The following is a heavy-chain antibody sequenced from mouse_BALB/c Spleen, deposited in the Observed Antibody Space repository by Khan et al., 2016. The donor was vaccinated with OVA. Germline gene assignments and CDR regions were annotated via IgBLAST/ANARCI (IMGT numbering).Heavy chain of an antibody. V-gene: IGHV2-6-1*01. Sequence: QVQLKESGPGLAAPSQSLSITCTISGFSLTNYGVHWGRQPPGKGLEWLVVIWNDGTTTYNSSPKSRLTITKDNSQSQVFLKMNSLQTDDTAIYFCARQPYYHYNIMDYWGQGTSVTVSS. CDR1: GFSLTNYG. J-gene: IGHJ4*01. D-gene: IGHD2-10*01. CDR2: IWNDGTT. CDR3: ARQPYYHYNIMDY.